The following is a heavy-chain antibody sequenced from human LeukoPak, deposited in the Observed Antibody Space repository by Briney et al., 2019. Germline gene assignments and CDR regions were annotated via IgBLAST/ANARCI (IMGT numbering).Heavy chain of an antibody. CDR3: AREIYGRFDY. V-gene: IGHV1-18*01. J-gene: IGHJ4*02. CDR2: INPYNGNT. CDR1: GYTFTSYG. Sequence: GASVKVSCKASGYTFTSYGISWVRQAPGQGPECMGWINPYNGNTNYALKVQGRVTMTTDTSTSTAYLELRSLRSDDTAIYYCAREIYGRFDYWGQGTLVTVCS. D-gene: IGHD4-17*01.